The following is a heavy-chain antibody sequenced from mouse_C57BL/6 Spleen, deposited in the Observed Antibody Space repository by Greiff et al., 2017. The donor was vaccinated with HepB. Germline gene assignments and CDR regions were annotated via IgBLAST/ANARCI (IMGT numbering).Heavy chain of an antibody. CDR1: GFTFSSYT. V-gene: IGHV5-9*01. Sequence: EVQGVESGGGLVKPGGSLKLSCAASGFTFSSYTMSWVRQTPEKRLEWVATISGGGGNTYYPDSVKGRFTISRDNAKNTLYLQMSSLRSEDTALYYCARHEVYYSNYGYFDVWGTGTTVTVSS. J-gene: IGHJ1*03. CDR2: ISGGGGNT. CDR3: ARHEVYYSNYGYFDV. D-gene: IGHD2-5*01.